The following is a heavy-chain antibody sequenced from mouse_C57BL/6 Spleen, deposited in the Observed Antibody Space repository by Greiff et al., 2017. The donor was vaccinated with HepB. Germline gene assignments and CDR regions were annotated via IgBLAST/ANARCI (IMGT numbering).Heavy chain of an antibody. Sequence: EVKLVESGGGLVQPGGSLKLSCAASGFTFSDYGMAWVRQAPRKGPEWVAFISNLAYSIYYADTVTGRFTISRENAKNTLYLEMSSLRSEDTAMYYGARRGGEAYWYFDVWGTGTTGTVSS. CDR2: ISNLAYSI. CDR3: ARRGGEAYWYFDV. CDR1: GFTFSDYG. V-gene: IGHV5-15*04. J-gene: IGHJ1*03. D-gene: IGHD2-13*01.